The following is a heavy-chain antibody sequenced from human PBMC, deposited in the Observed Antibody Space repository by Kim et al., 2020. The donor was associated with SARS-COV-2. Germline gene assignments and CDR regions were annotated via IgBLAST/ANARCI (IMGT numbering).Heavy chain of an antibody. D-gene: IGHD1-26*01. Sequence: GGSLRLSCAASGFSFSGSAMHWVRQASGKGLEWLGRIRSKANSYATAYAASVKGRFTISRDDSKNTAYLQLNSLKTEDTAVYYCARLKVGAASLGDYWGQGTRVTVSS. CDR1: GFSFSGSA. J-gene: IGHJ4*02. V-gene: IGHV3-73*01. CDR2: IRSKANSYAT. CDR3: ARLKVGAASLGDY.